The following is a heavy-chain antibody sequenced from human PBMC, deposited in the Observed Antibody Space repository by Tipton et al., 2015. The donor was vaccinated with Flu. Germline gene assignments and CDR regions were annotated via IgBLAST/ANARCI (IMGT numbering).Heavy chain of an antibody. J-gene: IGHJ4*02. D-gene: IGHD3-9*01. V-gene: IGHV4-38-2*02. CDR1: GYSISSDYY. CDR3: ARAIYEIGPDY. Sequence: TLSLTCTVSGYSISSDYYWGWIRQPPGKGLEWIGNVFHTGSSYYNPSLKSRVTISVDTSKNQFSLKVNSVTAADTAVYYCARAIYEIGPDYWGQGALVTVSS. CDR2: VFHTGSS.